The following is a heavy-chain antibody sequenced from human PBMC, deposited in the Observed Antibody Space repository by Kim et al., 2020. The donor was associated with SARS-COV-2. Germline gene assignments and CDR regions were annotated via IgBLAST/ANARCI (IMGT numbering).Heavy chain of an antibody. CDR3: ARGSGAFCSGGICYCDY. J-gene: IGHJ4*01. V-gene: IGHV4-34*01. D-gene: IGHD2-15*01. CDR1: GGSFSGYY. Sequence: SETLSLTCAVYGGSFSGYYWSWIRQPPGKGLEWIGEINHSGSTNYNPSLKSRVTISVDTSKNQFSLKLSSVTAADTAVYYCARGSGAFCSGGICYCDYWG. CDR2: INHSGST.